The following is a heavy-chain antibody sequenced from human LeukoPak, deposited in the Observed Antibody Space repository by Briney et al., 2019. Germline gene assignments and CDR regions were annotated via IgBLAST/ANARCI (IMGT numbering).Heavy chain of an antibody. D-gene: IGHD3-10*01. V-gene: IGHV3-30*03. CDR3: AGPLGSPYFHH. CDR1: GFTFSSYG. Sequence: GGSLRLSCAASGFTFSSYGMHWVRQAPGKGLEWVAVISYDGSNKYYAGSVKGRFTISRDNSKNTLYLQMNSLRVEDTAVYYCAGPLGSPYFHHWGQGTLVTVSS. J-gene: IGHJ1*01. CDR2: ISYDGSNK.